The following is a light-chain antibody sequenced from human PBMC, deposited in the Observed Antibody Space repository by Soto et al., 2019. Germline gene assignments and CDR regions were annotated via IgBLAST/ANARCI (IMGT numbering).Light chain of an antibody. CDR2: AGN. Sequence: QSALTQPASVSGSPGQSITISCTGASSDVGSYHLVSWYQQHPGKVPKLIIYAGNQWPSGVSNRFSGSKSGNTASLTISGLQAEDEADYYCCSHAGSSTFIFGTGTKLTVL. J-gene: IGLJ1*01. CDR1: SSDVGSYHL. V-gene: IGLV2-23*01. CDR3: CSHAGSSTFI.